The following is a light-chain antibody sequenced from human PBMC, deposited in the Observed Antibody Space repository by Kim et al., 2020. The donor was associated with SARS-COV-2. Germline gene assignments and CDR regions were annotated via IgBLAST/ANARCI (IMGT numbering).Light chain of an antibody. CDR2: GAS. CDR1: QSVSSSY. CDR3: QQYGSSPLT. J-gene: IGKJ4*01. V-gene: IGKV3-20*01. Sequence: YPGERATLSCRASQSVSSSYLAWYPQKPGQAPRRLIYGASSRATGIPDRFSGSGSGTDFTLTISRLEPEDFAVYYCQQYGSSPLTFGGGTTVDI.